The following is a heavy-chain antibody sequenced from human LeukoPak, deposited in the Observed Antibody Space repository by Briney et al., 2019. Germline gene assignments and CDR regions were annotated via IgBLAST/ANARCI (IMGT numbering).Heavy chain of an antibody. D-gene: IGHD3-10*01. V-gene: IGHV1-69*05. Sequence: SVKVSCKASGGTFSCYAISWVRQAPGQGLEWMGGIIPIFGTANYAQKFQGRVTITTDESTSTAYMELSSLRSEDTAVYYCARLLTMVRGVIITGWFDPWGQGTLVTVSS. CDR3: ARLLTMVRGVIITGWFDP. CDR2: IIPIFGTA. CDR1: GGTFSCYA. J-gene: IGHJ5*02.